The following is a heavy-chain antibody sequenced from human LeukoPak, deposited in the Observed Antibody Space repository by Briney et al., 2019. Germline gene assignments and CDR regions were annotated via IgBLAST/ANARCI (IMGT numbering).Heavy chain of an antibody. V-gene: IGHV3-30*18. D-gene: IGHD2-15*01. CDR1: GFTFSSYG. CDR2: ISYDGSNK. CDR3: AKEYSPYGMDV. J-gene: IGHJ6*02. Sequence: GGSLRLSCAASGFTFSSYGMHWVRQAPGKGLEWVAVISYDGSNKYYADSVEGRFTISRDNSKNTLYLQMNSLRAEDTAVYYCAKEYSPYGMDVWGQGTTVTVSS.